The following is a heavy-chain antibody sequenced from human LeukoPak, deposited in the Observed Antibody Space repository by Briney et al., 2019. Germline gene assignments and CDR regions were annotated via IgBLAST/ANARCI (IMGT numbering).Heavy chain of an antibody. CDR2: INWNGGST. J-gene: IGHJ6*03. Sequence: PGGSLRLSCAASGFTFDDYGMSWVRQAPGKGLEWVSGINWNGGSTGYADSVKGRFTISRDNAKNSLYLQMNSLRAEDTALYYCARDSSTNYYYYMDVWGKGTTVTVPS. D-gene: IGHD6-13*01. V-gene: IGHV3-20*04. CDR1: GFTFDDYG. CDR3: ARDSSTNYYYYMDV.